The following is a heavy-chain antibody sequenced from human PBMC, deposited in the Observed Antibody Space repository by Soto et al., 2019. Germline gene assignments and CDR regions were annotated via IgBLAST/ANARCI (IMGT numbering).Heavy chain of an antibody. CDR3: ARTLVGATPADY. CDR2: INAGNGNT. J-gene: IGHJ4*02. Sequence: QVQLVQSGAEVKKPGASVKVSCKASGYTFTSYAMHWVRQAPGQRLEWVGWINAGNGNTKYSQKFQGRVTITRDTSARTAYMELSSLRSEDTAVYYCARTLVGATPADYWGQGTLVTVSS. CDR1: GYTFTSYA. V-gene: IGHV1-3*01. D-gene: IGHD1-26*01.